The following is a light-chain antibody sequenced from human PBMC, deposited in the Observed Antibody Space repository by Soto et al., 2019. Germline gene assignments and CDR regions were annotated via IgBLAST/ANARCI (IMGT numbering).Light chain of an antibody. V-gene: IGKV1-27*01. CDR3: QKYDRAPWT. CDR1: QGINIY. J-gene: IGKJ1*01. CDR2: AAS. Sequence: DIQMTQSPSSLSASVGDRVTITCRASQGINIYVAWDQQKPGKVPKLLIYAASSLQSGVPSRFSGSGYGTDFSLTISSRQPEDVATYYCQKYDRAPWTFGQGTKVEVK.